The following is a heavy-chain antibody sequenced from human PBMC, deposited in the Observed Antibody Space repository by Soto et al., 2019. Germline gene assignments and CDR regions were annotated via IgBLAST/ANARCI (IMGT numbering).Heavy chain of an antibody. Sequence: GESLKISCNGSGYTFTKFWITWVRQMPGKGLEWMGRVEPSDSYTNYGPSFQGHVSISVDNSINTAYLQWRSLKASDTAIYYCVSLEDRYCDAPRCSTDFWGQGPLVTV. CDR1: GYTFTKFW. D-gene: IGHD2-15*01. V-gene: IGHV5-10-1*01. CDR2: VEPSDSYT. CDR3: VSLEDRYCDAPRCSTDF. J-gene: IGHJ4*02.